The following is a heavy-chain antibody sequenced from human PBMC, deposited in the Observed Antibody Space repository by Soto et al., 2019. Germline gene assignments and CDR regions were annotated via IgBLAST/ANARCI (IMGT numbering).Heavy chain of an antibody. J-gene: IGHJ4*02. CDR3: ASGVFGLVSPVIGGY. CDR2: ISRTSNYI. D-gene: IGHD3-3*01. V-gene: IGHV3-21*01. Sequence: GGSLRLSCAASGFTFSRYIMNWVRQAPGKGLEWVSSISRTSNYIYYTDSVKGRFTISRDNAKNSIYLQMNSLRAEDTATYYCASGVFGLVSPVIGGYWGQGTLVTVSS. CDR1: GFTFSRYI.